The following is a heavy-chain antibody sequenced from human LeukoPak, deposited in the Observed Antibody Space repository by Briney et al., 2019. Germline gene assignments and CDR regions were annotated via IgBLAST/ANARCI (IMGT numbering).Heavy chain of an antibody. V-gene: IGHV3-11*06. J-gene: IGHJ4*02. Sequence: KTGGSLRLSCAASGFTFSDYYMSWIRQAPGKGLEWVSSISSGSSHIYYADSVKGRFTISRDNAKNSLFLQMNSLRDEDTAVYYCARDPDGTGTLGYWGQGTLVTVSS. D-gene: IGHD1-7*01. CDR3: ARDPDGTGTLGY. CDR1: GFTFSDYY. CDR2: ISSGSSHI.